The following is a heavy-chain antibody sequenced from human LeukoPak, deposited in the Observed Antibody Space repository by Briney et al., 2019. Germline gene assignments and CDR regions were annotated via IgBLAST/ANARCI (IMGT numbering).Heavy chain of an antibody. V-gene: IGHV3-23*01. Sequence: GGSLRLSCAASGFTLSSYAMSWVRQAPGKGLEWVSSISASGGSTNYADSVKGRFTISRDNFKNTLYLQMNSLRAEDTAVYYCAKDQGGYVWYFDLWGRGTLVTVSS. D-gene: IGHD5-12*01. J-gene: IGHJ2*01. CDR2: ISASGGST. CDR1: GFTLSSYA. CDR3: AKDQGGYVWYFDL.